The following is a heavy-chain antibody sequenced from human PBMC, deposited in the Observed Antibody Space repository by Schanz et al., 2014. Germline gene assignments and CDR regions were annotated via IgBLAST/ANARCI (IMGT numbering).Heavy chain of an antibody. CDR3: VRVSFADPRLCRGMDRDIDY. J-gene: IGHJ4*02. CDR1: GFTFSSYC. V-gene: IGHV3-74*02. Sequence: VQLVESGGGVVQPGRSLRLSCAASGFTFSSYCMHWVRQAPGKGLGWVSRINSVGSNTDYADSVTGRFTISRDNSKNTLILQMNSLRAEDTAVYYGVRVSFADPRLCRGMDRDIDYWGQGTLVTVSS. CDR2: INSVGSNT. D-gene: IGHD2-15*01.